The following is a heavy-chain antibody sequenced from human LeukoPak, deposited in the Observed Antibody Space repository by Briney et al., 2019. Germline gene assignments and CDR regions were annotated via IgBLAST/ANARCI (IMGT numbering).Heavy chain of an antibody. CDR2: INHSGST. D-gene: IGHD3-22*01. CDR3: ARLRGFVTMIRYYYFDY. V-gene: IGHV4-34*01. CDR1: GGSFSGYY. J-gene: IGHJ4*02. Sequence: SETLSLTCAVYGGSFSGYYWSWIRQTQGKGLEWIGEINHSGSTNYNPSLKSRVTISVDTSKNQFSLKLSSVTAADTAVYYCARLRGFVTMIRYYYFDYWGQGTLVTVSS.